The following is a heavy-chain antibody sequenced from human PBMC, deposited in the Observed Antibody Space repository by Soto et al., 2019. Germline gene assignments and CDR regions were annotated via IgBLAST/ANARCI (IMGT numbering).Heavy chain of an antibody. V-gene: IGHV3-11*01. CDR2: ISSSGSTI. Sequence: GSLRLSCAASGFTFSDYYMSWIRQAPGKGLEWVSYISSSGSTIYYADSVKGRFTISRDNAKNSLYLQMNSLRAEDTAVYYCARDLGVLLWFGELPYGMDVWGQGTTVTVSS. CDR1: GFTFSDYY. D-gene: IGHD3-10*01. J-gene: IGHJ6*02. CDR3: ARDLGVLLWFGELPYGMDV.